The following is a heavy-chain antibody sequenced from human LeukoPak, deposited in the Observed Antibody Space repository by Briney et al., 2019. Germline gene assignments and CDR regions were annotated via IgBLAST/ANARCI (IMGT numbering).Heavy chain of an antibody. V-gene: IGHV3-23*01. J-gene: IGHJ1*01. CDR1: GFTFSIFA. D-gene: IGHD4-17*01. Sequence: QPGGSLRLSCAASGFTFSIFAMSWVRQAPGKGLEWVSVISGSGISTYYADSVKGRFTISRDNAKNTLYLQMNSLRAEDTAVYYCARVTVTTYYFQHWGQGTLVTVSS. CDR3: ARVTVTTYYFQH. CDR2: ISGSGIST.